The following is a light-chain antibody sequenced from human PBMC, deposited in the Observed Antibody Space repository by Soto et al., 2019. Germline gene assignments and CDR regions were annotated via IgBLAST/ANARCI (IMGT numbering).Light chain of an antibody. CDR2: DAS. Sequence: DIQVTQSPSSVSASVGDRVNITCRASQSISTWLAWYQQQPGRAPRLLIYDASTLQSGVPSTFSGSGYGTEFNLTISSLQTDDFSSYYCQHYFRYPWTFGQGTKVDIK. CDR1: QSISTW. J-gene: IGKJ1*01. CDR3: QHYFRYPWT. V-gene: IGKV1-5*01.